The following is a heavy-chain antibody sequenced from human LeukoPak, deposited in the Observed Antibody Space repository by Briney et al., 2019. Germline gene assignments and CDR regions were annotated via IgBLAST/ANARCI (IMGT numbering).Heavy chain of an antibody. J-gene: IGHJ5*02. CDR2: MNPNSGNT. Sequence: ASVKVSCKASGGTFTSYDINWVRQATGQGLEWMGWMNPNSGNTGYAQKFQGRVTITRNTSISTAYMELSSLRSEDTAVYYCARGRYCSSTSCYFLGGFDPWGQGTLVTVSS. D-gene: IGHD2-2*01. CDR3: ARGRYCSSTSCYFLGGFDP. CDR1: GGTFTSYD. V-gene: IGHV1-8*03.